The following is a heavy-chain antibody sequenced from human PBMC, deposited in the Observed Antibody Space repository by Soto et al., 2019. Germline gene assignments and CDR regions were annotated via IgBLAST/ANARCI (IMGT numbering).Heavy chain of an antibody. J-gene: IGHJ4*02. Sequence: QVQLVQSGAEVKKPGSSVKVSCKASGVTFSSYAISWVRQAPGQGLEWMGGIIPIFVTANYAKNFQGRVTITADKSTCTAYMELSSLRSEDTAVYYCARDLRGFYDSSGYPYYFDYWGQGTLVTVSS. D-gene: IGHD3-22*01. CDR2: IIPIFVTA. CDR3: ARDLRGFYDSSGYPYYFDY. CDR1: GVTFSSYA. V-gene: IGHV1-69*06.